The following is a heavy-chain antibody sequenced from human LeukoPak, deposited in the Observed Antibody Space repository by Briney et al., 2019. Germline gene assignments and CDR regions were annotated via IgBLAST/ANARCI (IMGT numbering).Heavy chain of an antibody. CDR2: IYYSGST. D-gene: IGHD6-19*01. J-gene: IGHJ5*02. V-gene: IGHV4-30-4*01. CDR3: ARSGAYAVAGDR. CDR1: GGSISSGDYY. Sequence: PSETLSLTCTVSGGSISSGDYYWSWIRQPPGKGLEWIGYIYYSGSTYYNPSLKSRVTISVDTSKNQFSLKLSSVTAADTAAYYCARSGAYAVAGDRWGQGTLVTVSS.